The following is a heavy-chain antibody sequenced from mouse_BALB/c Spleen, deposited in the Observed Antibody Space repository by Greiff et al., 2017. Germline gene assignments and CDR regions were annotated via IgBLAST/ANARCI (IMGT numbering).Heavy chain of an antibody. CDR3: ARQSYGNWFAY. J-gene: IGHJ3*01. V-gene: IGHV5-9-3*01. CDR2: ISSGGSYT. CDR1: GFTFSSYA. D-gene: IGHD2-1*01. Sequence: EVKLMESGGGLVKPGGSLKLSCAASGFTFSSYAMSWVRQTPEKRLEWVATISSGGSYTYYPDSVKGRFTISRDNAKNTLYLQMSSLRSEDTAMYYCARQSYGNWFAYWGQGTLVTVSA.